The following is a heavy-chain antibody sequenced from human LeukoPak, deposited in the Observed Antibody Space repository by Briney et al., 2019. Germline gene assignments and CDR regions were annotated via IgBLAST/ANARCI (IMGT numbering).Heavy chain of an antibody. D-gene: IGHD3-10*02. CDR1: GFTFSSYT. J-gene: IGHJ4*02. V-gene: IGHV3-64*01. Sequence: GGSLRLSCAASGFTFSSYTMHWVRQAPGKGLEYISAISSNGGSTYYANSVKGRFTISRDNSRNTVYLQMDSLRTEDLAVYYCYVSSHSNLDCWGQGTLVTVSS. CDR3: YVSSHSNLDC. CDR2: ISSNGGST.